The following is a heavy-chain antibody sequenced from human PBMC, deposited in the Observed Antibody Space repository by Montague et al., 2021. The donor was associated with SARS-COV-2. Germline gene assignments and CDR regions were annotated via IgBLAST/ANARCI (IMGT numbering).Heavy chain of an antibody. D-gene: IGHD4-23*01. V-gene: IGHV4-34*01. CDR1: GGSFSGYY. CDR2: INHSGTT. J-gene: IGHJ4*02. CDR3: ARWDPQTLTLIGLRGKSASDY. Sequence: SETLSLTCAVYGGSFSGYYWTWIRQSPGKGLEWIAEINHSGTTNYNFNPSLRSRVTISVDTSKSQFSLKLSSVTAADTGVYYCARWDPQTLTLIGLRGKSASDYWGQGTLVNVSS.